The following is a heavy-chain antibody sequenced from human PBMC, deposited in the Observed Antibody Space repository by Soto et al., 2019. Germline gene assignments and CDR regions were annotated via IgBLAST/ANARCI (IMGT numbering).Heavy chain of an antibody. CDR1: GFTFTRYS. Sequence: GGSLRLSCAASGFTFTRYSMNWVRQAPGKGLEWVSSISSTTNYIYYADSMKGRFTVSRDNAKNSVYLEMNSLSVEDTALYYCARESEDLTSNFDYWGQGTLVTVSS. J-gene: IGHJ4*02. CDR2: ISSTTNYI. CDR3: ARESEDLTSNFDY. V-gene: IGHV3-21*01.